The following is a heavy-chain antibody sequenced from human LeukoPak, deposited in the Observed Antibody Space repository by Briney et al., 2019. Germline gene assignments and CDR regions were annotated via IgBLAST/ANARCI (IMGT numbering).Heavy chain of an antibody. CDR3: ARDLKLETYYYYYGMDV. CDR2: ISYDGSNK. J-gene: IGHJ6*02. D-gene: IGHD1-1*01. Sequence: GGSLRLSCAASGFTFSSYAMHWVRQASGKGLEWVAVISYDGSNKYYADSVKGRFTISRDNSKNTLYLQMNSLRAEDTAVYYCARDLKLETYYYYYGMDVWGQGTTVTVSS. V-gene: IGHV3-30-3*01. CDR1: GFTFSSYA.